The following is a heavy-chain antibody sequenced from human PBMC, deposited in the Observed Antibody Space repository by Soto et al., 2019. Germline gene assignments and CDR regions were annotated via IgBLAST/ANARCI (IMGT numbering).Heavy chain of an antibody. CDR3: AKDQSSGGWYYYYGMDV. V-gene: IGHV3-23*01. J-gene: IGHJ6*04. CDR1: GFTFSSHA. D-gene: IGHD6-19*01. Sequence: GGSLRLSCAASGFTFSSHAMNWVRQAPGKGLEWVSGISGSGGSTDYADSVKGRFTISRDNFKNTLYLQINSLRAEDTAVYYCAKDQSSGGWYYYYGMDVCGKRNMVTVAS. CDR2: ISGSGGST.